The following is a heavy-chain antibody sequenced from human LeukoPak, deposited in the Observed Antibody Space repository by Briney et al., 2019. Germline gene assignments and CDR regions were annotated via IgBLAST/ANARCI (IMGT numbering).Heavy chain of an antibody. CDR3: ANGYCTNGVCYNYGMDV. V-gene: IGHV1-46*01. CDR2: INPSGGST. D-gene: IGHD2-8*01. CDR1: GYTFTSYY. Sequence: ASVKVSCKASGYTFTSYYMHWVQQAPGQGLEWMGIINPSGGSTSYAQKFQGRVTMTRDTSPSTVYMELSSLRSEDTAAYYCANGYCTNGVCYNYGMDVWGQGTTVTVSS. J-gene: IGHJ6*02.